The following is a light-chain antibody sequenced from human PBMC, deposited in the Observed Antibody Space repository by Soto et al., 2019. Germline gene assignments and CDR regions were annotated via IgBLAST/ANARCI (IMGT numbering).Light chain of an antibody. CDR2: AAS. Sequence: EIVMTQSPATLSVSPGQRAPLSCRASQSVSSSHLAWYQQKPGQAPRLLIYAASSRATGIPDRFSGSGSGTDFTLTVSRLEPEDFAVYYCQQYGNSPAITFGQGTRLENK. CDR3: QQYGNSPAIT. J-gene: IGKJ5*01. V-gene: IGKV3-20*01. CDR1: QSVSSSH.